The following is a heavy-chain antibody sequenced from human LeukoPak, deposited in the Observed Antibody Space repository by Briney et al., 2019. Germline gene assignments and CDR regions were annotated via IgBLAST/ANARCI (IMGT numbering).Heavy chain of an antibody. J-gene: IGHJ4*02. CDR3: TGHHQAYSRTY. D-gene: IGHD4-11*01. Sequence: GGSLRLSCAASGFTFSTYAMHWVRQAPGKGLEWVALIRFDGSDKYYADSVKGRFTISRDNAKGTLYLQMSSLRAEDTAVYYCTGHHQAYSRTYWGQGTLVTVSS. V-gene: IGHV3-30*02. CDR1: GFTFSTYA. CDR2: IRFDGSDK.